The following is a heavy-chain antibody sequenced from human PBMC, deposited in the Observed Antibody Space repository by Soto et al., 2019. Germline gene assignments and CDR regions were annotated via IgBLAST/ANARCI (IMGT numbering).Heavy chain of an antibody. CDR3: AKGEPIYYFDY. Sequence: GGSLRLSCAASGFTFSSYGMHRVRQAPGKGLEWVAVISYDGSNKYYADSVKGRFTISRDNSKNTLYLQMNSLRAEDTAVYYCAKGEPIYYFDYWGQGTLVNVSS. CDR1: GFTFSSYG. D-gene: IGHD3-3*01. V-gene: IGHV3-30*18. J-gene: IGHJ4*02. CDR2: ISYDGSNK.